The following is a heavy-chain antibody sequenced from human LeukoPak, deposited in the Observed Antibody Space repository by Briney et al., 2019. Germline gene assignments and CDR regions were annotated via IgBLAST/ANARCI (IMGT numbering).Heavy chain of an antibody. CDR3: ARGYTNYGYVLDI. Sequence: GGSLRLSCAGSGFTFSSYSMNWVRQAPGKGLEWVSSISSSSSYIYYADSVKGRFTISRDNARNSLYLQMNNLRVEDTAVYYCARGYTNYGYVLDIWGQGTMVTVSS. V-gene: IGHV3-21*04. CDR1: GFTFSSYS. D-gene: IGHD4-11*01. J-gene: IGHJ3*02. CDR2: ISSSSSYI.